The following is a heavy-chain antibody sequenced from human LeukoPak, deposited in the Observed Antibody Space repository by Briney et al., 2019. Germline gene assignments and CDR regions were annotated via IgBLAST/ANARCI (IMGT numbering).Heavy chain of an antibody. J-gene: IGHJ4*02. CDR1: GPTLIVWA. CDR3: TADCGPTASVFAS. Sequence: ASVKVSCKVSGPTLIVWALNWGRRPPAKGLEWLGGFDPEESETIYGQKFQGRVTMTEDTSTDTAYMELHSLTSEDTAVYYCTADCGPTASVFASWGQGTLVTVSS. D-gene: IGHD4-17*01. CDR2: FDPEESET. V-gene: IGHV1-24*01.